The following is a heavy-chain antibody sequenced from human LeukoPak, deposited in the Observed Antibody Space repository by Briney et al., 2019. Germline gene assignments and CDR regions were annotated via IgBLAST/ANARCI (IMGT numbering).Heavy chain of an antibody. CDR1: GFTFDDYA. Sequence: GRSLRLSCAASGFTFDDYAMHWVRQAPGKGLEWVSGISWNSGSIVYADSVKGRFTISRDNAKNSLYLQINSLKAEDTALYYCAKDSSSLSKYVGSFYIRGQGTIGPLS. CDR2: ISWNSGSI. CDR3: AKDSSSLSKYVGSFYI. J-gene: IGHJ3*02. D-gene: IGHD6-13*01. V-gene: IGHV3-9*01.